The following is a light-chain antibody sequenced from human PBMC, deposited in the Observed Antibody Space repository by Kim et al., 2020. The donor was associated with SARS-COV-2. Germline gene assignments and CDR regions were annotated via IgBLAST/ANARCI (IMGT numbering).Light chain of an antibody. CDR3: QQSYSAPRT. V-gene: IGKV1-39*01. J-gene: IGKJ2*01. Sequence: SASVGDRVTITCRSSQSISSYLNWYQQKPGRAPKLLIFASYSLQSGVPSRFRGSGSGTDFTLTISSLQPEDFATFYCQQSYSAPRTFGQGTKVEI. CDR1: QSISSY. CDR2: ASY.